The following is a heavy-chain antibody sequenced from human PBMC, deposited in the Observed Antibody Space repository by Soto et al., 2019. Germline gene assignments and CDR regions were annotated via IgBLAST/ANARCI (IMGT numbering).Heavy chain of an antibody. J-gene: IGHJ4*01. CDR2: IYYSGST. V-gene: IGHV4-59*08. D-gene: IGHD3-16*02. Sequence: PSETLSLTCTVSGGSISSYYWSWIRQPPGKGPEWIGYIYYSGSTNYNPSLKSRVTISVDTSQNQLSLKLSAVTAADTAVYYCARGSYDYVWGTYPGRFDEWGLGTLVTVSS. CDR3: ARGSYDYVWGTYPGRFDE. CDR1: GGSISSYY.